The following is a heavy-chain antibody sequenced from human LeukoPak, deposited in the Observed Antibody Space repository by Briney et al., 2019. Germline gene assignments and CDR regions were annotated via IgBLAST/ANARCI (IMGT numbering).Heavy chain of an antibody. V-gene: IGHV4-59*01. J-gene: IGHJ5*02. CDR3: ARGVWFDP. CDR2: IYYSGGT. CDR1: GGSFSGYY. Sequence: PSETLSLTCAVYGGSFSGYYWSWIRQPPGKGLEWIGYIYYSGGTNYNPSLKSRVTISVDTSKNQFSLKLSSVTAADTAVYYCARGVWFDPWGQGTLVTVSS.